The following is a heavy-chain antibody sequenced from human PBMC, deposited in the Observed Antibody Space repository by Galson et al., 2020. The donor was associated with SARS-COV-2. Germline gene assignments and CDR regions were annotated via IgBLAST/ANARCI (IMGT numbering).Heavy chain of an antibody. CDR3: AKVPTYSSSWWSFDY. D-gene: IGHD2-2*01. J-gene: IGHJ4*02. CDR1: GFNFNSYP. V-gene: IGHV3-23*01. CDR2: ISGFGASI. Sequence: GGSLRLSCATSGFNFNSYPLTWVRQAPGKGLEWVSSISGFGASIYYADSVKGRFTISRDNSKNTLYLQMSSLRAEDTAVYYCAKVPTYSSSWWSFDYWGQGTPVNVSS.